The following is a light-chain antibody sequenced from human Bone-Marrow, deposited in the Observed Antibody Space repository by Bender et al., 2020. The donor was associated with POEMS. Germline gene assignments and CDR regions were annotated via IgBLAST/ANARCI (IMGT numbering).Light chain of an antibody. J-gene: IGLJ3*02. V-gene: IGLV1-40*01. CDR2: GSF. CDR1: SSNIGAAYD. Sequence: QSVLTQPPSVSGAPGQRVTISCAGSSSNIGAAYDVQWYQQLPGTVPKLLIYGSFNRPSGVPDRFSGSKSGNTASLTISGLQAEDEADYYCCSYAGSRTWVFGGGTKLTVL. CDR3: CSYAGSRTWV.